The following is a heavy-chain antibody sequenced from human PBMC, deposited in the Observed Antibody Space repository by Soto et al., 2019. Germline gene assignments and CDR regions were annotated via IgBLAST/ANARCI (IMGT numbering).Heavy chain of an antibody. CDR3: ARGRLGPDSAHYYYGMDV. J-gene: IGHJ6*02. V-gene: IGHV3-30-3*01. CDR1: GFTFSSYA. Sequence: QVQLVESGGGVVQPGRSLRLSCAASGFTFSSYAMHWVRQAPGKGLEWVAVISYDGSIKYYADSVKGRFTISRDNSKNTLYLQMNSLRAEDTAVYYCARGRLGPDSAHYYYGMDVWGQGTTVTVSS. CDR2: ISYDGSIK. D-gene: IGHD1-26*01.